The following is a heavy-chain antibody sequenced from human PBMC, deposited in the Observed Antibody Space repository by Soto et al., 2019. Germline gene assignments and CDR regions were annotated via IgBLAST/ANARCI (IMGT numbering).Heavy chain of an antibody. D-gene: IGHD2-2*01. CDR1: GFTFSSYG. CDR2: IWYDGSNK. V-gene: IGHV3-33*01. CDR3: ARDGGYCCSTSCTSKSQDY. Sequence: QVQLVESGGGVVQPGRSLRLTCAASGFTFSSYGMHWVRQAPGKGLEWVAVIWYDGSNKYYADSVKGRFTISRDNSKNTLYLQMNSLRAEDTAVYYCARDGGYCCSTSCTSKSQDYWSQGTLVTVSS. J-gene: IGHJ4*02.